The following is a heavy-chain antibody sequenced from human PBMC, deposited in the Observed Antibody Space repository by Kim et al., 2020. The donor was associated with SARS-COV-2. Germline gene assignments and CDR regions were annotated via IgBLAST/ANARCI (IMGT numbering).Heavy chain of an antibody. V-gene: IGHV3-15*01. CDR3: TTDRNRVRGVDY. CDR1: GFTFSNAW. Sequence: GGSLRLSCAASGFTFSNAWMSWVRQAPGNGLEWVGRIKSKTDGGTTDYAAPVKGRFTISRDDSKNTLYLQMNSLKTEDTAVYYCTTDRNRVRGVDYWGQGTLVTVSS. CDR2: IKSKTDGGTT. D-gene: IGHD3-10*01. J-gene: IGHJ4*02.